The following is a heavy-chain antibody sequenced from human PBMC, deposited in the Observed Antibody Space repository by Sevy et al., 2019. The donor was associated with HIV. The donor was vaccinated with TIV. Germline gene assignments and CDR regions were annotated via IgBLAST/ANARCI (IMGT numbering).Heavy chain of an antibody. D-gene: IGHD5-18*01. Sequence: GGSLRLSCAASGFTFTRYAMNWVRQAPGKGLEWVSAISGSGNRTYYADSVKGRFTISRDNSKNTLFLQMNSLRAEDTAVYYCAKVHVDTALSRGYFDYWGQGTLVTVSS. CDR3: AKVHVDTALSRGYFDY. J-gene: IGHJ4*02. V-gene: IGHV3-23*01. CDR2: ISGSGNRT. CDR1: GFTFTRYA.